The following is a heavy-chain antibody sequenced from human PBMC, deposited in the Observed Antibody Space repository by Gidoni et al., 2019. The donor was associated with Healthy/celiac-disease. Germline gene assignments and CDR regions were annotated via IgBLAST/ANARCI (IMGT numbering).Heavy chain of an antibody. V-gene: IGHV3-7*01. D-gene: IGHD3-22*01. Sequence: EVQLVESGGGLVQPGGSLRLSCAASGFTFSSYWMSWVRQAPGKGLEWVANIKQDGSEKYYVDSVKGRFTISRDNAKNSLYLQMNSLRAEDTAVYYCARGTYYYDSSVANWFDPWGQGTLVTVSS. CDR1: GFTFSSYW. CDR3: ARGTYYYDSSVANWFDP. CDR2: IKQDGSEK. J-gene: IGHJ5*02.